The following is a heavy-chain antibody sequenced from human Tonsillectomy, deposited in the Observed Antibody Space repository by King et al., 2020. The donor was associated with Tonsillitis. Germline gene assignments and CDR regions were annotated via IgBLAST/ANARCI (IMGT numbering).Heavy chain of an antibody. CDR2: IDHSGIT. V-gene: IGHV4-34*01. Sequence: VQLQQWGAGLLKPSETLSLTCAVYGGSFSEYFWSWIRQPPGKGLEWIGEIDHSGITNYNPSLKSRVTISVDTSKNQFSLKLTSVTAAAPAVYFCSRGGSLYYDSSAKPYYFHYYMDVWGKGTTVTVSS. D-gene: IGHD3-22*01. CDR1: GGSFSEYF. J-gene: IGHJ6*03. CDR3: SRGGSLYYDSSAKPYYFHYYMDV.